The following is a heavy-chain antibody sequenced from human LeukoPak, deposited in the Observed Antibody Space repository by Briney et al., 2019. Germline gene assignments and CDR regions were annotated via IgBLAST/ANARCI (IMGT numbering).Heavy chain of an antibody. J-gene: IGHJ4*02. CDR3: ATYYAGVGGRAH. Sequence: GSLRLSCAASGITVSSSYMSWVRQAPGKGLEWIGHDGHTNYNPSLRSRVTISIDTSSNQFSLRLNSVTAADTGVYYCATYYAGVGGRAHWAPGPRVTVSS. D-gene: IGHD2/OR15-2a*01. V-gene: IGHV4-59*02. CDR2: DGHT. CDR1: GITVSSSY.